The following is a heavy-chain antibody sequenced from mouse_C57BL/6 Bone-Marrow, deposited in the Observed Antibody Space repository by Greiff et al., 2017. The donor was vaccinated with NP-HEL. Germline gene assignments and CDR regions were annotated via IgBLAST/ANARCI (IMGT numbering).Heavy chain of an antibody. D-gene: IGHD3-2*02. CDR3: TGGTAQATTSYFDY. V-gene: IGHV1-5*01. CDR2: IYPGNSDT. CDR1: GYTFTSYW. Sequence: EVQVVESGTVLARPGASVKMSCKTSGYTFTSYWMHWVKQRPGQGLEWIGAIYPGNSDTSYNQKFKGKAKLTAVTSASTAYMELSSLTNEDSAVYYCTGGTAQATTSYFDYWGQGTTLTVSS. J-gene: IGHJ2*01.